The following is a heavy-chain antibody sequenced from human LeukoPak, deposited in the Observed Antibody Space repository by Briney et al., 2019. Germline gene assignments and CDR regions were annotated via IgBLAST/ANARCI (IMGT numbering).Heavy chain of an antibody. Sequence: GGSLRLSCAASGFTFSSYSMNWVRQAPGKGLEWVSYISSSSDIIYYADSVKGRFTISRDNAKNSLYLQMNSLRAEDTAVYYCASRRLRLGELSLYFNYWGQGTLVAVSS. V-gene: IGHV3-48*04. J-gene: IGHJ4*02. CDR3: ASRRLRLGELSLYFNY. CDR1: GFTFSSYS. D-gene: IGHD3-16*02. CDR2: ISSSSDII.